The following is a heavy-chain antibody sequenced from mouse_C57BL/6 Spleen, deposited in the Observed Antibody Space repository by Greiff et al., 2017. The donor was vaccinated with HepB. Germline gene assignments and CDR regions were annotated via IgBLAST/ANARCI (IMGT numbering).Heavy chain of an antibody. D-gene: IGHD1-3*01. CDR1: GFSLTSYG. CDR2: IWAGGST. CDR3: ARLEDI. V-gene: IGHV2-9*02. J-gene: IGHJ2*01. Sequence: VKLQQSGPGLVAPSQSLSITCTVSGFSLTSYGVHWVRQPPGKGLEWLGVIWAGGSTNDNSALMSRQSSSKDNSKSQDFLTMNSLQTDDTAMYYCARLEDIWGQGTTLTVSS.